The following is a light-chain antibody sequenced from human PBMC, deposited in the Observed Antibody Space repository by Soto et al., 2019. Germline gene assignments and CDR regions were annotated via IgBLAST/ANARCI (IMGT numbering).Light chain of an antibody. Sequence: QYALTQPRSESGSPGQSVTISCTGTSSDVGGYNYVTWYQQYPGKAPKVMIYDVKTRPSGVPDRFSGSKSGNTASLTISGLQAEDEADYYCCSYAGDYTFVFGTGTKLTVL. V-gene: IGLV2-11*01. CDR2: DVK. CDR1: SSDVGGYNY. CDR3: CSYAGDYTFV. J-gene: IGLJ1*01.